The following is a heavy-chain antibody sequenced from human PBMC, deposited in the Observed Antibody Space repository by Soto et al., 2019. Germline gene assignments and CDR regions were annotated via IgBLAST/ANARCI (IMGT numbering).Heavy chain of an antibody. CDR2: FDPEDGET. D-gene: IGHD2-15*01. CDR1: GYTLTELS. Sequence: ASVKVSCKVSGYTLTELSMHWVRQAPGKGLEWMGGFDPEDGETIYAQKFQGRVTMTEDTSTDTAYMELSSLRSEDTAVYYCATRIRDGRYYYYGMDGWGQGTTVTASS. CDR3: ATRIRDGRYYYYGMDG. V-gene: IGHV1-24*01. J-gene: IGHJ6*02.